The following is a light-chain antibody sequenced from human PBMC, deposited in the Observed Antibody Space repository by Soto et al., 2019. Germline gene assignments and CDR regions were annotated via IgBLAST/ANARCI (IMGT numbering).Light chain of an antibody. CDR1: QSVGSNY. V-gene: IGKV3-20*01. CDR2: GAS. Sequence: EIVLTQSPGTLSLSPGERATLSCRASQSVGSNYIAWYQQKPGQAPRLLIYGASNRATGIPDRFSGSGSGTDFTLTITILEPEYFAVYYCQHFCASHAPFGGGTKVEIK. J-gene: IGKJ4*01. CDR3: QHFCASHAP.